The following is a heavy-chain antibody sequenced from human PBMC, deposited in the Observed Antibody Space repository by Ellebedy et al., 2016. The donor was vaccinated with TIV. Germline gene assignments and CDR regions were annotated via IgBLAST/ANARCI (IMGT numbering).Heavy chain of an antibody. V-gene: IGHV1-69*13. CDR3: ARKGGYDSLYYYYYMDV. CDR2: IIPIFGTA. J-gene: IGHJ6*03. CDR1: GGTFSSYA. D-gene: IGHD5-12*01. Sequence: SVKVSXXASGGTFSSYAISWVRQAPGQGLEWMGGIIPIFGTANYAQKFQGRVTITADESTSTAYMELSSLRSEDTAVYYCARKGGYDSLYYYYYMDVWGKGTTVTVSS.